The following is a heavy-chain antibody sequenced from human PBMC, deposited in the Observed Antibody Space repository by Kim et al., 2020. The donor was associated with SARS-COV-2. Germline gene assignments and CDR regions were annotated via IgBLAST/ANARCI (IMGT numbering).Heavy chain of an antibody. V-gene: IGHV3-48*02. D-gene: IGHD6-13*01. CDR2: I. Sequence: ICYADTMKGRFTIPRENAMKTLYLQIHSLRDEDTAVYYCASHSSSWWCEYWGQGTLVTVSS. J-gene: IGHJ4*02. CDR3: ASHSSSWWCEY.